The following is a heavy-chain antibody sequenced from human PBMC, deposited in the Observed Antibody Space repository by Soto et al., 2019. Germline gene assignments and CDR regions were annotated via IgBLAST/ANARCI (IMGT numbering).Heavy chain of an antibody. V-gene: IGHV1-69*02. D-gene: IGHD3-10*01. CDR2: IIPILGIA. CDR3: ARGGISGSYYYYYGMDV. J-gene: IGHJ6*02. CDR1: GGTFSSYT. Sequence: QVQLVQSGAEVKKPGSSVKVSCKASGGTFSSYTISWVRQAPGQGLEWMGRIIPILGIANDAQKFQGRVTITADKSTSTAYMELSILRSEDTAVYYCARGGISGSYYYYYGMDVWGQGTTVTVSS.